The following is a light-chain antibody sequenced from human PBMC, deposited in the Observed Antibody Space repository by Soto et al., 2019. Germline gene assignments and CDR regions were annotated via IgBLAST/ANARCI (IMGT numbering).Light chain of an antibody. CDR3: QQYGSSPLFT. J-gene: IGKJ3*01. CDR1: QSVSSSY. CDR2: GAS. V-gene: IGKV3-20*01. Sequence: EIVLTQSPGTLSLSPGERATLSCRASQSVSSSYLGWYQQKPGQAPRLLIYGASSMATGLTDRFSGSGSGKDFTLTISRLEAEDFAVYYCQQYGSSPLFTFGPGTKVDIK.